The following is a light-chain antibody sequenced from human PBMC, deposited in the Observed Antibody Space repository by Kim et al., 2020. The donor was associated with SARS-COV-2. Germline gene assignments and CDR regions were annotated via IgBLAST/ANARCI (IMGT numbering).Light chain of an antibody. V-gene: IGLV1-51*01. CDR2: DNN. CDR1: SSNIGNND. Sequence: GEKVTIACSGSSSNIGNNDVSWYQQLPGTAPKVLIYDNNKRPSGIPDRFSGSRSGTSATLGITGLQTGDEADYYCGTWDSSLSAGVFGGGTKLTVL. CDR3: GTWDSSLSAGV. J-gene: IGLJ3*02.